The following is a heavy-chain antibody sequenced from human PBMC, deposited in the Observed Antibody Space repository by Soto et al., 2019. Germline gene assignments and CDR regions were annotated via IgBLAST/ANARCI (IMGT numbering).Heavy chain of an antibody. Sequence: QVQLVQSGAEVKKPGSSVKVSCKAAGGTFTTYPINWVRQAPGQGLEWMGGIIPMFGTTNYAQKFQGRVTNTADESTSTAYMELSSLRSDHTAIYYCARQFTDGDYQYWAQGTLVTVSS. J-gene: IGHJ4*02. D-gene: IGHD4-17*01. V-gene: IGHV1-69*01. CDR1: GGTFTTYP. CDR2: IIPMFGTT. CDR3: ARQFTDGDYQY.